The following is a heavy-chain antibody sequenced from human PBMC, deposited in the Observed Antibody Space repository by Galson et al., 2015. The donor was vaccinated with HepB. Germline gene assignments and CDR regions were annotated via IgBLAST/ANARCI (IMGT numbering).Heavy chain of an antibody. CDR1: GGSFSGYY. Sequence: ETLSLTCAVYGGSFSGYYWSWIRQPPGKGLEWIEEINHSGSTNYNPSLKSRVTISVDTSKNQFSLKLSSVTAADTAVYYCARGGGIVVVPAGPSWFDPWGQGTLVAVSS. D-gene: IGHD2-2*01. CDR3: ARGGGIVVVPAGPSWFDP. CDR2: INHSGST. V-gene: IGHV4-34*01. J-gene: IGHJ5*02.